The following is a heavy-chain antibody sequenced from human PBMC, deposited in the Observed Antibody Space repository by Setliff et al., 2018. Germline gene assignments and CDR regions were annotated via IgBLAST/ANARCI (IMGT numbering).Heavy chain of an antibody. V-gene: IGHV3-33*08. D-gene: IGHD2-15*01. CDR3: ARGGNLIYYFDY. J-gene: IGHJ4*02. Sequence: GGSLRLSCAASGFTFRNYWMHWVRQAPGKGLEWVAVIWYDGSNKYYADSVKGRFTISRDNSKNTLYLQMNSLRAEDTAVYYCARGGNLIYYFDYWGQGTLVTVSS. CDR1: GFTFRNYW. CDR2: IWYDGSNK.